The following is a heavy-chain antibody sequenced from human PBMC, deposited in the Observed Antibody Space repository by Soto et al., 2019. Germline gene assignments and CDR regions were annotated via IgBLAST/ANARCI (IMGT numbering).Heavy chain of an antibody. J-gene: IGHJ4*02. CDR2: INAGNGNT. V-gene: IGHV1-3*01. CDR3: AREHDTLTGYSFDN. Sequence: QVQLVQSGAEVKRPGASVTLSCEASGYTFTTYAIHWVRQAPGQRLEWMGWINAGNGNTKYSQKLQGRVTISSDTSASTAYMELSSLRSEDTAVYYCAREHDTLTGYSFDNWGQGTLVTVSS. CDR1: GYTFTTYA. D-gene: IGHD3-9*01.